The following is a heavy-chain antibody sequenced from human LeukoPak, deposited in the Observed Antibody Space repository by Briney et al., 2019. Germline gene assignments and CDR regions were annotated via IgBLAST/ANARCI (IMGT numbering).Heavy chain of an antibody. CDR3: ARGIAAAGLYNWFDP. D-gene: IGHD6-13*01. J-gene: IGHJ5*02. CDR2: IIPIFGTA. Sequence: SVKVSCKASGGTFSSYAISWVRQAPGQGLEWMGGIIPIFGTANYAQKFQGRVTITADESTSTAYMELSSLRSEDTAVYYCARGIAAAGLYNWFDPWGQGTLVTVSS. V-gene: IGHV1-69*13. CDR1: GGTFSSYA.